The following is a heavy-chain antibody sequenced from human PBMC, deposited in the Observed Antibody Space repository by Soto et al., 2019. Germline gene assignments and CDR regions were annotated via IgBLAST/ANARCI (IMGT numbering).Heavy chain of an antibody. J-gene: IGHJ3*02. Sequence: SETLSLTCAVSGASITSSKWWSWVRQSPGKGLEWIGEIYHSGSTTYNPSLKSRVTISVDTSKNQFSLKLSSVTAADTAVYYCASSGYCTNGVCPTDDAFDIWGQGTMVTVSS. CDR3: ASSGYCTNGVCPTDDAFDI. CDR1: GASITSSKW. CDR2: IYHSGST. V-gene: IGHV4-4*02. D-gene: IGHD2-8*01.